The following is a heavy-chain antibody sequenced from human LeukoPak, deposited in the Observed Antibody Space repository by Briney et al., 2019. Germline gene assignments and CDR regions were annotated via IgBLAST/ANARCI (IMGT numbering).Heavy chain of an antibody. CDR3: ATSESQTRFDF. D-gene: IGHD1/OR15-1a*01. Sequence: GESLKISCKGSGYTFTTHWIAWVRQMPGKGLEWMGIIFPGDSDTPYSPSFEGQVTISADKSINTAYLQWSSLKASDTAMYYCATSESQTRFDFWGQGTLVSVSS. CDR2: IFPGDSDT. J-gene: IGHJ4*02. CDR1: GYTFTTHW. V-gene: IGHV5-51*01.